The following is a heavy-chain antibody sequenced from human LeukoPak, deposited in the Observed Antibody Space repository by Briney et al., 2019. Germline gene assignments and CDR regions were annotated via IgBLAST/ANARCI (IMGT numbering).Heavy chain of an antibody. CDR3: ARRSTLGSFLDS. V-gene: IGHV4-59*08. CDR2: IYYTGST. D-gene: IGHD1-26*01. J-gene: IGHJ4*02. Sequence: SETLSLTCTVSGGSISSYYWSWIRQPPGKGLEWIGNIYYTGSTNYNPSLKSRVTMSVDTSKNQLSLKLSSLTAADSAVYYCARRSTLGSFLDSWGQGTPVTVSS. CDR1: GGSISSYY.